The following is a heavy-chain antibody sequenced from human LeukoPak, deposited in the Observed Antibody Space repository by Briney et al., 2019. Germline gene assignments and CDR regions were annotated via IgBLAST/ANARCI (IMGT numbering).Heavy chain of an antibody. CDR3: ARDTYYYGSGSYRLDY. Sequence: PSETLSLTCTVSGGSISSYYWSWIRQPAGKGLEWIGRIYTSGSTNYNPSLKSRVTMSVDTSKNQFSLKLSSVTAADTAVYYCARDTYYYGSGSYRLDYWGQGTLVTVSS. D-gene: IGHD3-10*01. V-gene: IGHV4-4*07. CDR2: IYTSGST. CDR1: GGSISSYY. J-gene: IGHJ4*02.